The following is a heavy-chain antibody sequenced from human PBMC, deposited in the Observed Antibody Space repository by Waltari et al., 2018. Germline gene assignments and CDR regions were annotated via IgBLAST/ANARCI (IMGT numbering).Heavy chain of an antibody. D-gene: IGHD3-3*01. CDR3: TRGGNYDFWSHRPFVDP. CDR2: IRHPGNT. CDR1: GASLSAHY. V-gene: IGHV4-34*01. Sequence: QVQLQQWGAGLWKPSETLSLTCSVSGASLSAHYWGWVRHVPGKGLEWIGQIRHPGNTNYNPSLQSRVAISIDTSRNQFSLRVFSVTAADTGLYFCTRGGNYDFWSHRPFVDPWGQGTQVTVSS. J-gene: IGHJ5*02.